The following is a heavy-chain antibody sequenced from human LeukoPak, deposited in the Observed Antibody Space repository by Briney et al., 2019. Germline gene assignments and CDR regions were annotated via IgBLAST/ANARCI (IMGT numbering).Heavy chain of an antibody. V-gene: IGHV1-8*03. CDR3: ARVSDSSGYSSDY. CDR1: GYTFTSYD. J-gene: IGHJ4*02. D-gene: IGHD3-22*01. CDR2: MNPNSGNT. Sequence: ASVKVSCKASGYTFTSYDINWVRQATGQGLEWMGWMNPNSGNTGYAQKFQGRVTITRNTSISTAYMELSSLRSEDTSVYYCARVSDSSGYSSDYWGQGTLVTVSS.